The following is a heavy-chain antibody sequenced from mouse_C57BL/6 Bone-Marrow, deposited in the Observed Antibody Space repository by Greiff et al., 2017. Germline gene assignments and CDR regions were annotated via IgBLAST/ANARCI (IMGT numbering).Heavy chain of an antibody. CDR2: INPSTGGT. J-gene: IGHJ2*01. V-gene: IGHV1-42*01. CDR3: ARYGSSSY. Sequence: VQLQQSGPELVKPGASVKISCKASGYSFTGYYMNWVKQSPEKSLEWIGEINPSTGGTTYNQKFKAKATLTVYKSSSTAYMQLKSLTSEDSAVYYCARYGSSSYWGQGTTLTVSS. CDR1: GYSFTGYY. D-gene: IGHD1-1*01.